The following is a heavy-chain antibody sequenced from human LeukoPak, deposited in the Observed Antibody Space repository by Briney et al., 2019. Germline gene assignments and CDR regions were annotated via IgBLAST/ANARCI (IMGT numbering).Heavy chain of an antibody. D-gene: IGHD1-26*01. CDR1: GYTFTDYY. CDR2: VDPEDGET. CDR3: ATVTSGSYFDY. J-gene: IGHJ4*02. V-gene: IGHV1-69-2*01. Sequence: ASAKVSCKVSGYTFTDYYMHWVQQAPGKGLEWMGLVDPEDGETIYAEKFQGRVTITADTSTDTAYMELSSLRSEDTAVYYCATVTSGSYFDYWGQGTLVTVSS.